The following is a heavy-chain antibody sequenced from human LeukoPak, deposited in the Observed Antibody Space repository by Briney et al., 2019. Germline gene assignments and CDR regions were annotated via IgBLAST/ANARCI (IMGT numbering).Heavy chain of an antibody. J-gene: IGHJ4*02. CDR1: GGSFSGYY. CDR2: INHGGST. Sequence: SETLSLTCAVYGGSFSGYYWSWIRQPPGKGLEWIGEINHGGSTNYNPSLKSRVTISVDTSKNQFSLKLSSVTAADTAVYYCARAPWGSYRYTSPRLDYWGQGTLVTVSS. D-gene: IGHD3-16*02. CDR3: ARAPWGSYRYTSPRLDY. V-gene: IGHV4-34*01.